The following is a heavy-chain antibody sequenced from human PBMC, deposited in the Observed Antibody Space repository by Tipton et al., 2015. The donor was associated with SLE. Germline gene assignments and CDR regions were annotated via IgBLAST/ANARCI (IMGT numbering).Heavy chain of an antibody. CDR3: ARGKTRVEY. Sequence: TLSLTCIVSDDSFSNSQYYWSWIRQTPGKGLEWIGYVYTSGSTIYNPSLKSRVTISVDTSKNQVSLKLNSVTAADTAVYYCARGKTRVEYWGQGTLVTVSS. CDR1: DDSFSNSQYY. J-gene: IGHJ4*02. CDR2: VYTSGST. D-gene: IGHD1-14*01. V-gene: IGHV4-61*09.